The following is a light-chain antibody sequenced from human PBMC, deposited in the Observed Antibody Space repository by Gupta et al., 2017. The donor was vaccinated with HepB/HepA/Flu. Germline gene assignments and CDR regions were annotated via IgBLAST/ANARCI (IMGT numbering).Light chain of an antibody. CDR3: QQYNNWLYT. V-gene: IGKV3-15*01. CDR2: GAS. J-gene: IGKJ2*01. Sequence: ITQSPATLSVSAGERATLSCRASQSVSNNLDWYQQKPGQAPRLLVYGASTRATGIPARFSGSGFGTRFTLTISSLQSEDFSVYYCQQYNNWLYTFGQGTKLEIK. CDR1: QSVSNN.